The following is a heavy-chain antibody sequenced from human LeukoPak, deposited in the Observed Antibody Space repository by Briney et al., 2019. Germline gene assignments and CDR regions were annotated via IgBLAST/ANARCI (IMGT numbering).Heavy chain of an antibody. CDR3: ARAYRGVALNWFDP. V-gene: IGHV4-31*03. CDR1: GGSISSGGYY. Sequence: SETLSLTCTVSGGSISSGGYYWSWIRQHPGKGLEWIGYIYYSGSTYYNPSLKSRVTISVDTSKSQFSLKLSSVTAADTAVYYRARAYRGVALNWFDPWGQGTLVTVSS. J-gene: IGHJ5*02. CDR2: IYYSGST. D-gene: IGHD3-3*01.